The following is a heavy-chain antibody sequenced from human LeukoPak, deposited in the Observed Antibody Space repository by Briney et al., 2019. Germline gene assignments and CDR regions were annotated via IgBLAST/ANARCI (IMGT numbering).Heavy chain of an antibody. CDR3: VSMVRGIGY. D-gene: IGHD3-10*01. CDR1: GFTFSNHA. Sequence: PGRSLRLSCAASGFTFSNHAMHWVRQAPGKGLEWVTLVWYDGNRKYYADSVKGRFTISRDNSKNSVYLQLNSLRPEDTAMYYCVSMVRGIGYWGQGTLVTVSS. V-gene: IGHV3-30*19. J-gene: IGHJ4*02. CDR2: VWYDGNRK.